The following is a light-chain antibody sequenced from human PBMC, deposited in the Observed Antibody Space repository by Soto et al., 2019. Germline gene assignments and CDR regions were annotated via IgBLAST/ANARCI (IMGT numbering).Light chain of an antibody. CDR3: CSYAGTYTFWV. V-gene: IGLV2-11*01. CDR1: NSDVGGYNY. CDR2: DVT. Sequence: QSALTQPRSVSGSPGQSVTISCTGTNSDVGGYNYVSWYQHHPGKAPKLIIYDVTKRPSGVPDRFSGSKSGNTASLTISGLQAEDEADYYCCSYAGTYTFWVFGGGTKLTVL. J-gene: IGLJ3*02.